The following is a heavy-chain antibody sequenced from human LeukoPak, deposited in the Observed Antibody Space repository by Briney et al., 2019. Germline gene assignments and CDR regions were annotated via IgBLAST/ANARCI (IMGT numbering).Heavy chain of an antibody. CDR2: IFPIFGTA. J-gene: IGHJ5*02. Sequence: SVKVSCKASGGTFSSYAISWVRKAPGQGLGWRGGIFPIFGTANYAQKFQGRVTITTDESTSTAYMELSSLRSEDTAVYYCARQIVVVPAAIRGNWFDPWGQGTLVTVSS. CDR1: GGTFSSYA. V-gene: IGHV1-69*05. CDR3: ARQIVVVPAAIRGNWFDP. D-gene: IGHD2-2*02.